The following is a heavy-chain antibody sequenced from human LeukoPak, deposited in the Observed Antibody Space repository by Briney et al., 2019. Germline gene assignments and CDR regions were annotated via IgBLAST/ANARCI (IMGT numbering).Heavy chain of an antibody. CDR1: GFRFSNYA. J-gene: IGHJ4*02. D-gene: IGHD5-12*01. CDR2: IIASSGAT. Sequence: PGGSLRLSCATSGFRFSNYAMNWVRQAPGKGLEWVSLIIASSGATFYADSVKGRFTISRDTSKNTLYLQMNSLRDEDTAVYYCAKGAYDYVEIAYSDYWGQGTLVTVSS. CDR3: AKGAYDYVEIAYSDY. V-gene: IGHV3-23*01.